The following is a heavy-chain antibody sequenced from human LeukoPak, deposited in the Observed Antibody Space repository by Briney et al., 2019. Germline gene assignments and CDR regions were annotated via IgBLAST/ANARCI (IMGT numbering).Heavy chain of an antibody. CDR2: IYHSGST. CDR1: GYSISSGYY. V-gene: IGHV4-38-2*01. D-gene: IGHD2-2*01. CDR3: ASGVAPADY. J-gene: IGHJ4*02. Sequence: SETLSLTCAVSGYSISSGYYWGWIRQPPGKGLEWIGSIYHSGSTYYNPSLKSLVTISVDTSKNQFSLKLSSVTAADTAVYYCASGVAPADYWGQGTLVTVSS.